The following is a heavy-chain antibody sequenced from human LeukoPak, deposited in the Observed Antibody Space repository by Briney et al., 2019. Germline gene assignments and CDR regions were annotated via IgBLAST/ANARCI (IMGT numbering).Heavy chain of an antibody. Sequence: PSETLSLTCTVSGGSISSYYWSWIRQPPGKGLEWIGYIYYSGSTNYNPSLKSRVTISVDTSKNQFSLKLSSVTAADTAVYYCGRVSVNFDSDAFDIWGQGTMVTVSS. CDR3: GRVSVNFDSDAFDI. D-gene: IGHD3-9*01. CDR2: IYYSGST. V-gene: IGHV4-59*08. CDR1: GGSISSYY. J-gene: IGHJ3*02.